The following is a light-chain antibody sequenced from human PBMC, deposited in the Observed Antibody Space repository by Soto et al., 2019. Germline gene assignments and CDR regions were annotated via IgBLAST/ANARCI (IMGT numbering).Light chain of an antibody. CDR2: GAS. J-gene: IGKJ1*01. CDR3: QQYNYWPVT. Sequence: EVVMTQSPATLSVSPGERATLSCKASRSVSSNLAWYQQKPGQAPRLLISGASTRATGIPDRFSGSGSGTEFTLTINSLQSEDFAVYYCQQYNYWPVTFGEGTKVDI. CDR1: RSVSSN. V-gene: IGKV3-15*01.